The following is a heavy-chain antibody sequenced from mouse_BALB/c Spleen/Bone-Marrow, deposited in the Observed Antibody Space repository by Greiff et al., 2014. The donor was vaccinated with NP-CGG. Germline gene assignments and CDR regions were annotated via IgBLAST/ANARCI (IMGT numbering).Heavy chain of an antibody. V-gene: IGHV2-9*02. CDR1: GFSLTNYG. J-gene: IGHJ4*01. D-gene: IGHD1-2*01. CDR2: IWADGST. Sequence: QVQLQQSGPGLVAPSQSLSITCTVSGFSLTNYGVHWVRQPPGKGLEWLGVIWADGSTNYNSALMSRLSISKDNSKSQVFFKMNSLQTDCTAMYYCARITTATGAMDYRGQGTSVTVSS. CDR3: ARITTATGAMDY.